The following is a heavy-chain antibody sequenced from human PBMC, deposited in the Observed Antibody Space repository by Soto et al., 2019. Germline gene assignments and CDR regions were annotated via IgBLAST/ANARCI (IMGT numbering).Heavy chain of an antibody. CDR1: GGTFSSYA. CDR3: ARVRGVVVAALDAFDI. D-gene: IGHD2-15*01. J-gene: IGHJ3*02. V-gene: IGHV1-69*12. Sequence: QVQLVQSGAEVKKPGSSVKVSCKASGGTFSSYAISWVRQAPGQGLEWMGGIIPIFGTANYAQKFQGRVTITADESTSTAYMERSSLRSEDTAVYYCARVRGVVVAALDAFDIWGQGTMVTVSS. CDR2: IIPIFGTA.